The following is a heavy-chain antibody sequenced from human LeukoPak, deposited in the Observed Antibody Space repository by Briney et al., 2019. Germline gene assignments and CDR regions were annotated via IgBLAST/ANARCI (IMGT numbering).Heavy chain of an antibody. CDR1: GFAFSAYW. J-gene: IGHJ4*02. D-gene: IGHD3-16*01. V-gene: IGHV3-74*01. Sequence: GGSLRLSCAASGFAFSAYWMHWVRQAPGKGLEWVARINEDATTISYADSVKGRFIISRDNTKKSLYLQMNNLSAEDTAVYYCVRDLVLVWTPGDDFDFWGQGTLVIVSS. CDR3: VRDLVLVWTPGDDFDF. CDR2: INEDATTI.